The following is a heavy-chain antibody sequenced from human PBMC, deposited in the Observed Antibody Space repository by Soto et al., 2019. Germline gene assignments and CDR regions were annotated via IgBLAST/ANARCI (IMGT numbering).Heavy chain of an antibody. J-gene: IGHJ4*02. CDR2: MNPNSGNT. Sequence: QVQLVQSGAEVKKPGASVKVSCKASGYTFTSYDINWVRQATGQGLEWMGWMNPNSGNTGYAQKFQGRVTMTRNTSISTAYMELSSLRSEDTAVYYCARFSRAVTGPGTLRPSDYWGQGTLVTVSS. CDR1: GYTFTSYD. CDR3: ARFSRAVTGPGTLRPSDY. V-gene: IGHV1-8*01. D-gene: IGHD4-4*01.